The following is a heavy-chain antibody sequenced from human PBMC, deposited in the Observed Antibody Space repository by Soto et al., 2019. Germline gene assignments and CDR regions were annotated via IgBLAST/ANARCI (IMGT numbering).Heavy chain of an antibody. CDR2: IKSKTDGGTT. CDR1: GFTFSNAW. J-gene: IGHJ3*02. CDR3: TTLHLVVVIEAFDI. V-gene: IGHV3-15*07. Sequence: EVQLVESGGGLVKPGGSLRLSCAASGFTFSNAWMNWVRQAPGKGLEWVGRIKSKTDGGTTDYAAPVKGRFTISRDDSKNTLYLQMNSLKTEDTAVYYCTTLHLVVVIEAFDIWGQGTMVTVSS. D-gene: IGHD3-22*01.